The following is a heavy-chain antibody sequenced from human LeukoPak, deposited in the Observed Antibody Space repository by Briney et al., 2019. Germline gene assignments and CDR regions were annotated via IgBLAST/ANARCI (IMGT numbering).Heavy chain of an antibody. CDR3: ARQRGDMCSSTSCLGNWFDP. Sequence: SETLSLTCTVSGGSISSSSYYWGWIRQPPGKGLEWIGSIYYSGSTYYNPSLKSRVTISVDTSKNQFSLKLSSVTAADTAVYYCARQRGDMCSSTSCLGNWFDPWGQGTLVTVSS. CDR1: GGSISSSSYY. D-gene: IGHD2-2*01. CDR2: IYYSGST. J-gene: IGHJ5*02. V-gene: IGHV4-39*01.